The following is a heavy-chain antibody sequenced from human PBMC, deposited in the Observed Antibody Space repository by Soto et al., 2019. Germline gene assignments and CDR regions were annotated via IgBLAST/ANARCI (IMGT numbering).Heavy chain of an antibody. CDR1: GYTFTSYY. J-gene: IGHJ5*02. CDR3: ARDLERITIFGVVINNWFDP. CDR2: INPSGGST. V-gene: IGHV1-46*03. Sequence: QVQLVQSGAEVKKPGASVKVSCKASGYTFTSYYMHWVRQAPGQGLEWMGIINPSGGSTRYAQKCKGRVTMTRDTSTSTVYMELSSLRSEDTAVYYCARDLERITIFGVVINNWFDPWGQGTLVTVSS. D-gene: IGHD3-3*01.